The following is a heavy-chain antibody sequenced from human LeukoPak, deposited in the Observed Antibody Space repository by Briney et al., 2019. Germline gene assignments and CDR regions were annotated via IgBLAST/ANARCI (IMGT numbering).Heavy chain of an antibody. Sequence: GASVKVSCKASGGTFSSYAIGWVRQAPGQGLEWMGRIIPILGIANYAQKFQGRVTITADKSTSTAYMELSSLRSEDTAVYYCARGIAASGDDYWGQGTLVTVSS. V-gene: IGHV1-69*04. CDR2: IIPILGIA. J-gene: IGHJ4*02. CDR3: ARGIAASGDDY. D-gene: IGHD6-13*01. CDR1: GGTFSSYA.